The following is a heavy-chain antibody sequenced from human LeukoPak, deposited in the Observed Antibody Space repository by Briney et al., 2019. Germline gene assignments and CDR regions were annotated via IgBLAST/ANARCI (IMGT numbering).Heavy chain of an antibody. D-gene: IGHD2-21*02. CDR1: GYTLTELS. CDR3: ATDSARGGDFAFDI. J-gene: IGHJ3*02. V-gene: IGHV1-24*01. Sequence: ASVKVSCKVSGYTLTELSMHWVRQAPGKALEWMGGFDPEDGETIYAQKFQGRVTMTEDTSTDTAYMELSSLRSEDTAVYYCATDSARGGDFAFDIWGQGTMVTVSS. CDR2: FDPEDGET.